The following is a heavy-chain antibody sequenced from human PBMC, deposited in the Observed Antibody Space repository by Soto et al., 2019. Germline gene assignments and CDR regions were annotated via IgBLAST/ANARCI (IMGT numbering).Heavy chain of an antibody. CDR1: GGSISSGGYY. CDR2: IYYSGST. D-gene: IGHD2-15*01. J-gene: IGHJ4*02. CDR3: ARVVMCGSCYQYYFDY. Sequence: ASETLSLTCTVSGGSISSGGYYWSWIRQHPGKGLEWIGYIYYSGSTYYNPSLKSRVTISVDTSKNQFSLKLSSVTAADTAVYYCARVVMCGSCYQYYFDYWGQGTLVTVSS. V-gene: IGHV4-31*03.